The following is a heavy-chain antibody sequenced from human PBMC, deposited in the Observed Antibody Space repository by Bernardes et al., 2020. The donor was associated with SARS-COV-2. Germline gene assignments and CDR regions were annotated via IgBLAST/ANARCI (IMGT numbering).Heavy chain of an antibody. CDR3: WRDLAPRLRDWYFDL. V-gene: IGHV3-21*01. CDR1: GCTFSNYD. CDR2: RSRTSCHI. Sequence: RGSLSLSCAASGCTFSNYDMNWVREDPGKGLGWVSYRSRTSCHIYYADPAKGRLTISRDNAENSLYLQMNSLTAEDTAVYYCWRDLAPRLRDWYFDLWGRGTLVPVSS. D-gene: IGHD5-12*01. J-gene: IGHJ2*01.